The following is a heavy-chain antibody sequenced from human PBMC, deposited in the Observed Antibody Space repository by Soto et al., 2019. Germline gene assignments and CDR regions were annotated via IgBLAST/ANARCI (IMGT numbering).Heavy chain of an antibody. CDR3: VKGPYSFWSGYHSLDY. V-gene: IGHV3-23*01. Sequence: GGSLRLSCAGSGFTFSDYGMSWVRQAPGKGPEWVSVIGASGRSTFYPDSVKGRFTISRDNSKNTLYLQMNSLRVDDTATYYCVKGPYSFWSGYHSLDYWGQGTLVTVSS. D-gene: IGHD3-3*01. CDR1: GFTFSDYG. CDR2: IGASGRST. J-gene: IGHJ4*02.